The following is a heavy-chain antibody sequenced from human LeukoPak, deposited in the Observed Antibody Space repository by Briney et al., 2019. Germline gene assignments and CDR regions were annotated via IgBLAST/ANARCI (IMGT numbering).Heavy chain of an antibody. CDR2: INPNSGGT. Sequence: GASVKVSCKASGYTFTGYYMHWVRQAPGQGLEWMGWINPNSGGTNYAQKFQGRVTTTRDTSISTAYMELSRLRSDDTAVYYCAREGNWNDENWFDPWGQGTLVTVSS. CDR1: GYTFTGYY. J-gene: IGHJ5*02. V-gene: IGHV1-2*02. D-gene: IGHD1-1*01. CDR3: AREGNWNDENWFDP.